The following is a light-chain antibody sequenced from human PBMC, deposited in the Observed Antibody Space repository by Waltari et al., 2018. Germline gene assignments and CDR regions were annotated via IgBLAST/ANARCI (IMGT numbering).Light chain of an antibody. J-gene: IGKJ1*01. Sequence: EIMLTQSPGTLSLSPGARATLSCRASQSISKYLAWYQHKPGQPPRLRIYDASSRATGIPDRFSGSGSGTDFSLTISRLEPEDFAVYYCQKYGSLPATFGQGTKVEIK. CDR3: QKYGSLPAT. V-gene: IGKV3-20*01. CDR2: DAS. CDR1: QSISKY.